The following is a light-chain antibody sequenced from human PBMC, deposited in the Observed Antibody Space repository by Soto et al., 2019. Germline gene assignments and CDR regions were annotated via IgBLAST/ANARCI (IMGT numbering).Light chain of an antibody. J-gene: IGKJ3*01. CDR1: ESVSSSY. CDR3: QQYGSSPFT. V-gene: IGKV3-20*01. Sequence: IVLTQSPGTLSLSPGESATLSCVAIESVSSSYLAWYQQKPGQAPRLLLYGATTRLRCVTDRFSGSGSRPDFNLTISRLEPEDFAVYYCQQYGSSPFTLGPGTKVD. CDR2: GAT.